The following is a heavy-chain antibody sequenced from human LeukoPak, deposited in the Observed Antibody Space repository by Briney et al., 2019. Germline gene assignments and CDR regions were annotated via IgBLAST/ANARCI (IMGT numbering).Heavy chain of an antibody. CDR1: GGSISSYY. CDR3: ARHGPDGGSSWYRDAFDI. Sequence: SETLSLTCTVSGGSISSYYWSWIRQPAGKGLEWIGRIYTSGSTNYNPSLKSRVTMSVDTSKNQFSLKLSSVTAADTAVYYCARHGPDGGSSWYRDAFDIWGQGTMVTVSS. D-gene: IGHD6-13*01. CDR2: IYTSGST. V-gene: IGHV4-4*07. J-gene: IGHJ3*02.